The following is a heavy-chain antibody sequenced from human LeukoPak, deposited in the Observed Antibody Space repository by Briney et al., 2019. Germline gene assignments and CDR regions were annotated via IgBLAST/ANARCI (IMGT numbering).Heavy chain of an antibody. Sequence: GGSLRLSCAASGFTFSSYAMSWVRQAPGKGLEWVAFIRYDGSNKYYADSVKGRFTISRDNSKNTLYLQMNSLRAEDTAVYYCAKEDSSSWSIDYWGQGTLVTVSS. CDR1: GFTFSSYA. J-gene: IGHJ4*02. CDR3: AKEDSSSWSIDY. D-gene: IGHD6-13*01. CDR2: IRYDGSNK. V-gene: IGHV3-30*02.